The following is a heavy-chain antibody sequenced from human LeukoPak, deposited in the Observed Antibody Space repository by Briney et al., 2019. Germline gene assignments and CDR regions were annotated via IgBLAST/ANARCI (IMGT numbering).Heavy chain of an antibody. CDR1: GGTFSSCA. CDR3: ARAVSGSSLHNFDY. J-gene: IGHJ4*02. CDR2: IIPIFGTA. D-gene: IGHD1-26*01. Sequence: SENLSRNASGGTFSSCAMCWVRQAPGQGLEWMGGIIPIFGTANYAQKFQGRVTITTDESTSTAYMELSSLRSEDTAVYYCARAVSGSSLHNFDYWGQGTLVTVSS. V-gene: IGHV1-69*05.